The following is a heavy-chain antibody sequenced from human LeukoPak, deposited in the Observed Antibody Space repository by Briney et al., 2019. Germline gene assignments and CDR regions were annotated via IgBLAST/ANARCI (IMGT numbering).Heavy chain of an antibody. CDR2: IYPGCSET. D-gene: IGHD5-24*01. CDR3: ARASRDGYNQNFDH. V-gene: IGHV5-51*01. Sequence: GESLKISSKGLGYSFSSYCNSCVRQKPGKSLQWMVIIYPGCSETRYDPSFQGQVTISADSSTSTAYLQWSSLSASDTAMYYCARASRDGYNQNFDHWGQGTLVTVSS. CDR1: GYSFSSYC. J-gene: IGHJ4*02.